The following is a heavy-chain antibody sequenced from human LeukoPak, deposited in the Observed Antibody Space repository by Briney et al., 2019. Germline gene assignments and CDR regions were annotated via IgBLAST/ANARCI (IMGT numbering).Heavy chain of an antibody. D-gene: IGHD2-15*01. CDR2: INNSGGT. Sequence: SETLSLTCVVYGGSFSAYYWSWIRQPPGKGLEWIGEINNSGGTNYNPSLKSRVTISVDTSKNQFSLKLSSVTAADTAVYYCARGYCSGGSCYSYYYMDVWGKGTTVTVSS. CDR1: GGSFSAYY. CDR3: ARGYCSGGSCYSYYYMDV. V-gene: IGHV4-34*01. J-gene: IGHJ6*03.